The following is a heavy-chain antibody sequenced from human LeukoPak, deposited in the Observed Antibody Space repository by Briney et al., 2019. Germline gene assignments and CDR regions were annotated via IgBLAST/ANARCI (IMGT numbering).Heavy chain of an antibody. J-gene: IGHJ4*02. Sequence: RPSETLSLTCTVSGGSISSSNYYWGWIRQPPGKGLEWIGSMYYSGSTYYNPSLKSRVTISGDTSKNQISLKVTSMTAADTGVYYCARSLPGAIGAADFWGQGTLVTVSS. D-gene: IGHD6-13*01. CDR3: ARSLPGAIGAADF. CDR2: MYYSGST. V-gene: IGHV4-39*07. CDR1: GGSISSSNYY.